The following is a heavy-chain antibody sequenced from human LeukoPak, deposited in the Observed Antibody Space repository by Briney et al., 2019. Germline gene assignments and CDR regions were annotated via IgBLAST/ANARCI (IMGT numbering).Heavy chain of an antibody. CDR3: TTKGCSRTSCYSDH. CDR1: GFIFSNAW. Sequence: GGSLRLSCAASGFIFSNAWMSWVRQAPGKGLEWVGRIKSKTDGGTTDYAAPVKGRFTISRDDSKNTLYLQMNSLKTDDTAVYYCTTKGCSRTSCYSDHWGQGTLVTVSS. CDR2: IKSKTDGGTT. V-gene: IGHV3-15*01. J-gene: IGHJ5*02. D-gene: IGHD2-2*02.